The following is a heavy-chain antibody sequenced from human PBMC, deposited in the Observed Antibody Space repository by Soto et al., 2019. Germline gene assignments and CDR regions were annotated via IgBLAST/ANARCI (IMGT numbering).Heavy chain of an antibody. CDR1: GFTFSSYS. D-gene: IGHD4-17*01. V-gene: IGHV3-21*01. CDR3: ARATSSVTLLAY. J-gene: IGHJ4*02. Sequence: GGSLRLSCAASGFTFSSYSMTWVRQAPGKGLEWVSSISSSSSYIYYADSVKGRFTISRDNAKNSLSLQMNSLSAEDTAVYYCARATSSVTLLAYWGQGTLVTVSS. CDR2: ISSSSSYI.